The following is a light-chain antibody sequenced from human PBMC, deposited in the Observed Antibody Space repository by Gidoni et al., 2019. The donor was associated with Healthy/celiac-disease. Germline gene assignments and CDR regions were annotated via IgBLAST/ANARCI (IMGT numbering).Light chain of an antibody. CDR2: AAS. J-gene: IGKJ2*01. V-gene: IGKV1-39*01. CDR3: QQSYSTPLYP. CDR1: QSISSY. Sequence: DIQMTQSPSSLSASVGDRVTITCRASQSISSYLNWYPQKPGKAPQLLIYAASSLQSGVPSRFSGSGSGTDFTLTISSLQPEDFATYYCQQSYSTPLYPFGQGTKLEIK.